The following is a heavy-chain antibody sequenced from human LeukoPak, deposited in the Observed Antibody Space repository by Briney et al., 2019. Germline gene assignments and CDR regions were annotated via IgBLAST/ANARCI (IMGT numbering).Heavy chain of an antibody. D-gene: IGHD2-2*01. J-gene: IGHJ6*03. CDR2: INTNTGNP. Sequence: GASVKVSCKASGYTFTSYGISWVRQAPGQGLEWMGWINTNTGNPTYAQGFTGRFVFSLDTSVSTAYLQISSLKAEDTAVYYCARDHRGPHCSSTSCYGYYYYYMDVWGKGTTVTVSS. CDR1: GYTFTSYG. V-gene: IGHV7-4-1*02. CDR3: ARDHRGPHCSSTSCYGYYYYYMDV.